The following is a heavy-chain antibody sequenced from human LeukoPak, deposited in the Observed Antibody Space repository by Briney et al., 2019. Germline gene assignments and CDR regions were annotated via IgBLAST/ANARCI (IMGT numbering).Heavy chain of an antibody. Sequence: PSETLSLTCTVSGYSISSGYYWGWIRQPPGKGLEWIGSIYHSGSTYYNPSLKSRVTISVDTSKNQFSLKLSSVTAADTAVYYCARQPYSGSYRQTFDYWGQGTLVTVSS. CDR3: ARQPYSGSYRQTFDY. CDR1: GYSISSGYY. D-gene: IGHD1-26*01. CDR2: IYHSGST. V-gene: IGHV4-38-2*02. J-gene: IGHJ4*02.